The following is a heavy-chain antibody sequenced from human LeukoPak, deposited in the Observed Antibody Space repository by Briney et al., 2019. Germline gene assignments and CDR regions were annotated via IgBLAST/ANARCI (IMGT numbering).Heavy chain of an antibody. CDR1: GYTFNTYG. CDR3: ARDTAERYYYYYMDV. Sequence: AAVKVSCKASGYTFNTYGISWVRQAPGQGREWMGWISTYNGNTNYAEKLQGRVSMTTDTSTSTAYMELRSLRSDDTAVYYCARDTAERYYYYYMDVWGKGTTVIVSS. J-gene: IGHJ6*03. D-gene: IGHD4-17*01. CDR2: ISTYNGNT. V-gene: IGHV1-18*01.